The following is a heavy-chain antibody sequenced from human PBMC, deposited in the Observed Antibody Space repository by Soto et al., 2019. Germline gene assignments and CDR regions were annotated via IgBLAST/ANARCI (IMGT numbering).Heavy chain of an antibody. D-gene: IGHD3-22*01. Sequence: QITLKESGPTLVKPTQTLTLTCTFSGFSLSTSGVGVGWIRQPPGKALEWLALIYWDDDKRYSPSLKSRLTIXQXXSKHQVVLTMTNMDPVDTATYYCAPSGSGYLDFDYWGQGTLVTVSS. J-gene: IGHJ4*02. CDR1: GFSLSTSGVG. CDR3: APSGSGYLDFDY. CDR2: IYWDDDK. V-gene: IGHV2-5*02.